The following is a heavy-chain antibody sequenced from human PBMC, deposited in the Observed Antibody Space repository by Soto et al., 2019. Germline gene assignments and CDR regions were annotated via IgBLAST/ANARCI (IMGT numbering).Heavy chain of an antibody. Sequence: SGPTLVNPTQTLTLTCTFSGFSLSTSGVSVGWIRQPPGKALEWLAFIYWDDDKFYSPSLKSRLTITKDTSKNQVVLTMTNVDPVDTATYYCAHRPSLYDILTGPFDYWGQGTVVTVS. V-gene: IGHV2-5*02. J-gene: IGHJ4*02. CDR3: AHRPSLYDILTGPFDY. D-gene: IGHD3-9*01. CDR1: GFSLSTSGVS. CDR2: IYWDDDK.